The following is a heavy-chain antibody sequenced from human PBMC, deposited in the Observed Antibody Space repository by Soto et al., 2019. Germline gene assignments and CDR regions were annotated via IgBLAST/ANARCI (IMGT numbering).Heavy chain of an antibody. CDR1: GFTFSSYG. CDR3: ARDREGTGNDLTFDY. J-gene: IGHJ4*02. V-gene: IGHV3-30*03. D-gene: IGHD5-12*01. CDR2: ISYDGSNK. Sequence: PGGSLRLSCAASGFTFSSYGMHWVRQAPGKGLEWVTVISYDGSNKYYADSVKGRFTISRDTSKNTLYLQMNSLRAEDTAVYYCARDREGTGNDLTFDYWGQGALVTVSS.